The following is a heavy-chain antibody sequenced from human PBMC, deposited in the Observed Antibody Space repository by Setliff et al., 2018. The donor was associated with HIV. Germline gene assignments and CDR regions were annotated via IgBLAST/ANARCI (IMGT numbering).Heavy chain of an antibody. J-gene: IGHJ5*02. CDR2: IRSGLYGGTT. CDR3: TRAALLTVIRGKSGGWFDP. Sequence: GGSLRLSCRGFGFTFGDYSMTWVRQAPGKGPEWVGFIRSGLYGGTTEYAASVKGRFTILRDDSKSLAYLQMNSLKTDDTAVYYCTRAALLTVIRGKSGGWFDPWGQGTLVTVSS. D-gene: IGHD3-10*01. CDR1: GFTFGDYS. V-gene: IGHV3-49*04.